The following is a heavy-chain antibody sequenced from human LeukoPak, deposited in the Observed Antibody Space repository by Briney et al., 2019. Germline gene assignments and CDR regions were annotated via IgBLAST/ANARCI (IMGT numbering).Heavy chain of an antibody. J-gene: IGHJ6*03. V-gene: IGHV3-23*01. CDR3: AKANGLHYYYIDV. Sequence: VGSLRLSCAASGFTFSSYAMSWVRQAPGKGLEWVSAISGSGGSTYYADSVKGRFTISRDNSKNTLYLQMNSLRAEDTAVYYCAKANGLHYYYIDVWGKGTTVTVSS. D-gene: IGHD4/OR15-4a*01. CDR2: ISGSGGST. CDR1: GFTFSSYA.